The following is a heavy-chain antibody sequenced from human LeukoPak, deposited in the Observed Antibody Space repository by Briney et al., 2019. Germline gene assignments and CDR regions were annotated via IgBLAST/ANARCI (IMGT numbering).Heavy chain of an antibody. Sequence: SETLSLTCTVSGGSISSSSYYWGWIRQPPGKGLEWIGSIYYSGSTYYNPSLKSRVTISVDTSKNQFSLKLSSVTAADTAVYYCASRIGPFPWFGELLGDNWFDPWGQGTLVTVSS. V-gene: IGHV4-39*01. CDR2: IYYSGST. CDR3: ASRIGPFPWFGELLGDNWFDP. J-gene: IGHJ5*02. D-gene: IGHD3-10*01. CDR1: GGSISSSSYY.